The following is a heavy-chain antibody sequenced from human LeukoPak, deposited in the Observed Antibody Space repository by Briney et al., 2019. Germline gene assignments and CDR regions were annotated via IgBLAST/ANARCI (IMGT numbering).Heavy chain of an antibody. Sequence: PSETLSLTCNVTGDSISSDYWSWIRQSPGKGLEWIGFILHSGTTDYNPALQSRVAISIDKSKNQFSLKMTSVTAADTAVYYCARTRPQDYSTSYMDVWGKGTTVTVSS. CDR2: ILHSGTT. J-gene: IGHJ6*04. CDR3: ARTRPQDYSTSYMDV. V-gene: IGHV4-59*08. D-gene: IGHD4-11*01. CDR1: GDSISSDY.